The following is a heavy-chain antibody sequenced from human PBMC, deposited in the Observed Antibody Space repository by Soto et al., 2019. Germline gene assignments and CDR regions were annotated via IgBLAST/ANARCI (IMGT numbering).Heavy chain of an antibody. D-gene: IGHD2-8*01. V-gene: IGHV3-74*01. Sequence: GGSLRLSCAASGFTLSSYWMHWVRQAPGKGLVWVSRINIDGSITTYADSVKGRFTISRDSAKNTPYLQMNSLRDDDTAVYYCARALMYGASFDYWGQGILVTVSS. J-gene: IGHJ4*02. CDR1: GFTLSSYW. CDR3: ARALMYGASFDY. CDR2: INIDGSIT.